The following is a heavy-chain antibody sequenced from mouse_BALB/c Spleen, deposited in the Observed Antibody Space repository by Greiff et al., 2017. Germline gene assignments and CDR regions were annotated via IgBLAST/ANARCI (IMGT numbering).Heavy chain of an antibody. Sequence: VQLQQSGTVLARPGASVKMSCKASGYSFTSYWMHWVKQRPGQGLEWIGAIYPGNSDTSYNQKFKGKAKLTAVTSASTAYMELSSLTNEDSAVYYCTTITTVVDGYAMDYWGQGTSVTVSS. V-gene: IGHV1-5*01. D-gene: IGHD1-1*01. CDR1: GYSFTSYW. CDR3: TTITTVVDGYAMDY. CDR2: IYPGNSDT. J-gene: IGHJ4*01.